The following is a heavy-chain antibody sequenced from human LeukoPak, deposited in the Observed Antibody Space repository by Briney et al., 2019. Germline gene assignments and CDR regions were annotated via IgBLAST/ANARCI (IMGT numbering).Heavy chain of an antibody. CDR2: ISAYSGNT. Sequence: ASVKVSCKASGYTFTSYGINWVRQAPGQGLEWMGWISAYSGNTGYAQKFQGRVTMTRNTSISTAYMELSSLRSEDTAVYYCARVRRCSGGSCYFRLDYWGQGTLVTVSS. V-gene: IGHV1-8*02. CDR1: GYTFTSYG. D-gene: IGHD2-15*01. J-gene: IGHJ4*02. CDR3: ARVRRCSGGSCYFRLDY.